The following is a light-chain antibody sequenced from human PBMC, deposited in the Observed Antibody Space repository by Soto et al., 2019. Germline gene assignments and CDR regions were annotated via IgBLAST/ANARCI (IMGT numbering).Light chain of an antibody. CDR1: SSSAGSVYN. V-gene: IGLV1-40*01. CDR3: QSYDSGLGGYVI. Sequence: QSVLTQPPSVSGAPGQRVTISCTGSSSSAGSVYNVHWYQQRPGTAPKLLIYDNTDRPSGVPDRFSGSKSGTSASLAITGLQAEDEADYYCQSYDSGLGGYVIFGGGTKVTV. J-gene: IGLJ2*01. CDR2: DNT.